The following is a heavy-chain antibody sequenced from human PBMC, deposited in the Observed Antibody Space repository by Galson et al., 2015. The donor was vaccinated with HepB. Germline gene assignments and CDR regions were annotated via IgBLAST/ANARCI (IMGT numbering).Heavy chain of an antibody. CDR1: GFTFSSYG. Sequence: SLRLSCAASGFTFSSYGMHWVRQAPGKGLEWVAFIRYDGSNKYYADSVKGRFTISRDNSKNTLYLQMNSLRAEDTAVYYCAMSEGYSSSWYLFDYWGQGTLVTVSS. CDR2: IRYDGSNK. J-gene: IGHJ4*02. CDR3: AMSEGYSSSWYLFDY. V-gene: IGHV3-30*02. D-gene: IGHD6-13*01.